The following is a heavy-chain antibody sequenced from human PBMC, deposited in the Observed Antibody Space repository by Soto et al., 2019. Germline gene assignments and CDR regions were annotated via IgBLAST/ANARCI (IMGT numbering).Heavy chain of an antibody. CDR1: GFTFSSYA. V-gene: IGHV3-23*01. CDR3: AKDFNPMGHSSLVTAIPSDFDP. D-gene: IGHD2-21*02. Sequence: GSLRLSCAASGFTFSSYAMSWVRQAPGKGLEWVSAISGSGGSTYYADSVKGRFTISRDNSKNTLYLQMNSLRAEDTAVYYCAKDFNPMGHSSLVTAIPSDFDPWGPGTLVTVSS. J-gene: IGHJ5*02. CDR2: ISGSGGST.